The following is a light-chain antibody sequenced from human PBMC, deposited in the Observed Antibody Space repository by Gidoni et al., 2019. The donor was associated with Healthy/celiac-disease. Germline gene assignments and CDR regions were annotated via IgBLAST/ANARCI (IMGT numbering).Light chain of an antibody. Sequence: EIVVTQSPATRSVSPGERATLSCRASQSVSSNLAWYQQKPGQAPRLLIYGASIRATGIPARFSGSGSGTEFTLTISSLQSEDFAVYYCQQYNNWPRTFGQGTKVEIK. CDR3: QQYNNWPRT. V-gene: IGKV3-15*01. J-gene: IGKJ1*01. CDR1: QSVSSN. CDR2: GAS.